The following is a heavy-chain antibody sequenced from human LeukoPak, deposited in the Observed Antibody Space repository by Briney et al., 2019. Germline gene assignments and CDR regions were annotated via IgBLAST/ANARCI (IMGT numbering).Heavy chain of an antibody. CDR3: ARDRSSSWSRRFDY. J-gene: IGHJ4*02. Sequence: SETLSLTCTVSGGSISSSSYYWGWIRQPPGKGLEWIGSIYYSGSTYYNPSLKSRVTISVDTSKNQFSLKLSSVTAADTAVYYCARDRSSSWSRRFDYWGQGTLVTVSS. CDR2: IYYSGST. D-gene: IGHD6-13*01. CDR1: GGSISSSSYY. V-gene: IGHV4-39*07.